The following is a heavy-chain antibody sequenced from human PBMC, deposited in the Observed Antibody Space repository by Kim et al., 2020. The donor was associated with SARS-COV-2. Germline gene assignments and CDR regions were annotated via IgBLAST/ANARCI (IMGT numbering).Heavy chain of an antibody. CDR3: ARSSGNYYFDN. J-gene: IGHJ4*02. CDR2: T. Sequence: TKYPRKFTGRVTITRDTSASTVYMELSSRTSEDTAVYYCARSSGNYYFDNWGQGALVTVSS. D-gene: IGHD1-26*01. V-gene: IGHV1-3*01.